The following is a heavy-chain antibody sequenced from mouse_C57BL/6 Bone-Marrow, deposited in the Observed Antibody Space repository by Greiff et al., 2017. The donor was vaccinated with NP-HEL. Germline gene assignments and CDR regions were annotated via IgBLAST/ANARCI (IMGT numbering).Heavy chain of an antibody. CDR2: IDPENGDT. V-gene: IGHV14-4*01. D-gene: IGHD1-1*01. Sequence: VQLQQSGAELVRPGASVKLSCTASGFNIKDDYMHWVKQRPEQGLEWIGWIDPENGDTEYASKFQGKATITADTSSNTAYVQLSSLTSEDTAVYYCTTFRFITTVVASNYFDYWGQGTTLTVSS. CDR3: TTFRFITTVVASNYFDY. CDR1: GFNIKDDY. J-gene: IGHJ2*01.